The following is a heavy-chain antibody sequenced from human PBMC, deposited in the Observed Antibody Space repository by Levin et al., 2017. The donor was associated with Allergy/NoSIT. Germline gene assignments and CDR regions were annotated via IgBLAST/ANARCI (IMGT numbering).Heavy chain of an antibody. Sequence: SQTLSLTCAVTGGSIRSGSFSWSWIRQPPGRGLEWIGYVYHSGNTYYNPSLKSRLRISVDRSKNEFSLKLSSVTSADTAVYFCARDRTITRAFDVWGQGTLVTVSS. V-gene: IGHV4-30-2*01. J-gene: IGHJ3*01. CDR2: VYHSGNT. D-gene: IGHD5-12*01. CDR1: GGSIRSGSFS. CDR3: ARDRTITRAFDV.